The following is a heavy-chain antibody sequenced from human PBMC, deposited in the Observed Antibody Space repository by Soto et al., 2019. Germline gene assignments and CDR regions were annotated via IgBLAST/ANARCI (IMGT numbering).Heavy chain of an antibody. V-gene: IGHV3-30-3*01. Sequence: WGSLRLSCAASGFTFSSYAMHRVRQAPGKGLEWVAVISYDGSNKYYADSVKGRFTISRDNSKNTLYLQMNSLRAEDTAVYYCARLSGHSPESDYWGQGTLVTVSS. D-gene: IGHD2-21*01. J-gene: IGHJ4*02. CDR3: ARLSGHSPESDY. CDR1: GFTFSSYA. CDR2: ISYDGSNK.